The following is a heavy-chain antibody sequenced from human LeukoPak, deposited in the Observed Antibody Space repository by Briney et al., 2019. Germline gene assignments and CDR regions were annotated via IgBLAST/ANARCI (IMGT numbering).Heavy chain of an antibody. J-gene: IGHJ3*02. CDR1: GSTFTVYF. Sequence: ASVKVSCKATGSTFTVYFMHWVRRAPGQGLEWKGWINPNSCGKNYAQKFQGRVTMTRDTYISTAYMELSRVGSDDTAVYYCARDTVAGTIAFDIWGQGTMVTVSS. D-gene: IGHD6-19*01. CDR2: INPNSCGK. V-gene: IGHV1-2*02. CDR3: ARDTVAGTIAFDI.